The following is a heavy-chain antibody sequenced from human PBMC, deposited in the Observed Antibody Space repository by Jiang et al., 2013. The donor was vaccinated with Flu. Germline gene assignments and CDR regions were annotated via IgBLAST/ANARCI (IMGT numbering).Heavy chain of an antibody. V-gene: IGHV4-39*07. CDR3: ARRHDSSGYYPHFDY. Sequence: PGLVKPSETLSLTCTVSGGSISSSSYYWGWIRQPPGKGLEWIGSIYYSGSTYYNPSLKSRVTISVDTSKNQFSLKLSSVTAADTAVYYCARRHDSSGYYPHFDYWGQGTLVTVSS. CDR1: GGSISSSSYY. J-gene: IGHJ4*02. D-gene: IGHD3-22*01. CDR2: IYYSGST.